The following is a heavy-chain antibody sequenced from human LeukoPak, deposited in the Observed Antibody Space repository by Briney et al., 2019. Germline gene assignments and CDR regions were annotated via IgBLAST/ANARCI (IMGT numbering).Heavy chain of an antibody. CDR2: IYYSGST. V-gene: IGHV4-61*01. CDR1: GGSVSSVNFY. J-gene: IGHJ4*02. Sequence: PSETLSLTCTVSGGSVSSVNFYWSWIRQPPGKGLEWIGYIYYSGSTNYNPSLKSRVTISVDTSKNQFSLKLSSVTAADTAVYYCARDLSTGYFDYWGQGTLVTVSS. CDR3: ARDLSTGYFDY.